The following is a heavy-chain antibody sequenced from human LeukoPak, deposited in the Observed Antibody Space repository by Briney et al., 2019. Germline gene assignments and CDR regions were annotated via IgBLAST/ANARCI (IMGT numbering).Heavy chain of an antibody. J-gene: IGHJ6*02. CDR1: GYTFTGYY. D-gene: IGHD2-15*01. CDR2: IIPIFGTA. Sequence: SVKVSCKASGYTFTGYYMHWVRQAPGQGLEWMGGIIPIFGTANYAQKFQGRVTITADESTSTAYMELSSLRSEDTAVYYCARVSITRGYCSGGSCYSLYYYYYYGMDVWGQGTTVTVSS. CDR3: ARVSITRGYCSGGSCYSLYYYYYYGMDV. V-gene: IGHV1-69*13.